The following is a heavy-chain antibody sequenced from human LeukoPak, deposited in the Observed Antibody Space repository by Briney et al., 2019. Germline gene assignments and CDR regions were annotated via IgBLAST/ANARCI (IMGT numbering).Heavy chain of an antibody. Sequence: APVKVSCKASGYAFTDYYIHWVRQAPGQGLEWMGRINPSSGGTDYAQNFQGRVTIARDTSTGTAYMDLSRLRSDDTAVYYCARVLAVSGSPTDFWGQGTLVTVSS. CDR3: ARVLAVSGSPTDF. V-gene: IGHV1-2*02. CDR1: GYAFTDYY. J-gene: IGHJ4*02. CDR2: INPSSGGT. D-gene: IGHD6-13*01.